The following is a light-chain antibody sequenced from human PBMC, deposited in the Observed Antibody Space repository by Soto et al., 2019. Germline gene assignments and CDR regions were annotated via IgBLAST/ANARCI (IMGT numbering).Light chain of an antibody. Sequence: QLVLTQSPSASASLGASVKLTCTLSSGHSSYAIAWHQQQPEKGPRYLMKLNSDGSHSKGDGIPDRFSGSSSGAERYLTISSLQSEDEADYYCQTWCTGIQGGVVFGGGTKLTVL. CDR3: QTWCTGIQGGVV. V-gene: IGLV4-69*01. CDR1: SGHSSYA. J-gene: IGLJ2*01. CDR2: LNSDGSH.